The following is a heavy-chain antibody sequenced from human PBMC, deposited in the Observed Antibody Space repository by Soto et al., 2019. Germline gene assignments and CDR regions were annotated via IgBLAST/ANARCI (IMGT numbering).Heavy chain of an antibody. CDR3: ARDHHGSSWYREGGYFDY. CDR2: ISAYNGNT. CDR1: GYTFTSYG. J-gene: IGHJ4*02. Sequence: QVQLVQSGAEVKKPGASVKVSCKASGYTFTSYGISWVRQAPGQGLEWMGWISAYNGNTNYAQKLQGRGSLTTATPTSTAYMELGSVRADVTAVYYCARDHHGSSWYREGGYFDYWGQGTLVTVSS. D-gene: IGHD6-13*01. V-gene: IGHV1-18*01.